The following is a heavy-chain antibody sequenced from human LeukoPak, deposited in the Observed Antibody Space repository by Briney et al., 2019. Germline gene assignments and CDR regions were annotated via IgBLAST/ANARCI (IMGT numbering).Heavy chain of an antibody. V-gene: IGHV4-4*02. Sequence: SGTLSLTCAVSGGSISSGNWWSWVRQPPGKGLEWIGEIYHSGITNYNPSLKSRVTISVDRSKNQFPLKLSSVTAADTAVYYCARGTVTTDYYYYYGMDVWGQGTTVTVSS. CDR2: IYHSGIT. J-gene: IGHJ6*02. CDR3: ARGTVTTDYYYYYGMDV. CDR1: GGSISSGNW. D-gene: IGHD4-11*01.